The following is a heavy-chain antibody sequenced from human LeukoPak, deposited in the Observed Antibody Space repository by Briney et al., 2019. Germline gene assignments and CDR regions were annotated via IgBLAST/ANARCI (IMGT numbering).Heavy chain of an antibody. CDR3: AKDGYYGGRSRGYFDS. J-gene: IGHJ4*02. Sequence: SGGSLRLSCAASGLTFSAYSMSWVRQAPGKGLEWVSAIGVSGVDTYYADSVKGRFTVSRDNSKSMLYLQLNSLRAEDTAVYYCAKDGYYGGRSRGYFDSWGQGTLVTVSS. CDR2: IGVSGVDT. V-gene: IGHV3-23*01. CDR1: GLTFSAYS. D-gene: IGHD3-10*01.